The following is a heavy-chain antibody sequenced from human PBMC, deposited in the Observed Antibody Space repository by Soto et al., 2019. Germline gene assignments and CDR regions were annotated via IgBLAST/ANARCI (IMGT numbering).Heavy chain of an antibody. D-gene: IGHD2-2*01. CDR3: ARDEWCSSTSCYGMDV. CDR2: IWYDGSNK. Sequence: VGSLRLSCAASGFTFSSYGMHWVRQAPGKGLEWVAVIWYDGSNKYYADSVKGRFTISRDNSKNTLYLQMNSLRAEDTAVYYCARDEWCSSTSCYGMDVWGQGTTVTVSS. V-gene: IGHV3-33*01. CDR1: GFTFSSYG. J-gene: IGHJ6*02.